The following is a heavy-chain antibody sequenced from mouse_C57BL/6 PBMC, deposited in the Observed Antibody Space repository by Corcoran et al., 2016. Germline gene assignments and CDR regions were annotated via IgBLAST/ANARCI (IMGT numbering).Heavy chain of an antibody. J-gene: IGHJ2*01. CDR3: ARWYYDYDFFDY. Sequence: EVQLQQSGPVLVKPGASVKMSCKASGYTFTDYYMNWVKQSHGKSLEWIGVINPYNGGTSYNQKFKGKATLTVDKSSSTAYMELNSLTSEDSAVYYCARWYYDYDFFDYWGQGTTLTVSS. D-gene: IGHD2-4*01. V-gene: IGHV1-19*01. CDR2: INPYNGGT. CDR1: GYTFTDYY.